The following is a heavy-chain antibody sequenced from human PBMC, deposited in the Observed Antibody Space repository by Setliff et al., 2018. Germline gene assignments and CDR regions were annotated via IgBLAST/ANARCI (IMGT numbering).Heavy chain of an antibody. CDR1: GFTFSHFW. J-gene: IGHJ5*02. CDR3: ARDRGGATTRDL. CDR2: IKPDGSEE. Sequence: GGSLRLSCAASGFTFSHFWMGWVRQAPGKGLEWVANIKPDGSEEYYVDSVKGRFTISRDNAKNSLYLQMNTLRAEDTAVYYCARDRGGATTRDLWGQGTLVTVSS. D-gene: IGHD1-26*01. V-gene: IGHV3-7*03.